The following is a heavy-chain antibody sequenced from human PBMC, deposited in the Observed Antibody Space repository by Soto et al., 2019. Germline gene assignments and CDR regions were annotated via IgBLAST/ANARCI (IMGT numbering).Heavy chain of an antibody. Sequence: GGSLRLSCSASGFTFSSYAMHWVRQAPGKGLEYVSAISSNGGSTYYADSVKGRFTISRDNSKNTLYLQMSSLRAEDTAVYYCVKGNSYYDFWSGSDYWGQGTLVTVSS. J-gene: IGHJ4*02. V-gene: IGHV3-64D*08. D-gene: IGHD3-3*01. CDR3: VKGNSYYDFWSGSDY. CDR1: GFTFSSYA. CDR2: ISSNGGST.